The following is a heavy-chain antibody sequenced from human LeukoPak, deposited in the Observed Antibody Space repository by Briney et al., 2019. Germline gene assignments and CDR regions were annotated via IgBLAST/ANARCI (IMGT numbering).Heavy chain of an antibody. CDR3: ARNDYYDSS. CDR2: IYYSGST. D-gene: IGHD3-22*01. V-gene: IGHV4-59*01. J-gene: IGHJ4*02. CDR1: GGSISSDY. Sequence: PSETLSLTCTVSGGSISSDYWSWIRQPPGKGLEWIGYIYYSGSTNYNPSLKSRVTISVDTSKNQFSLKLSSVTAADTAVYCCARNDYYDSSWGQGTLVTVSS.